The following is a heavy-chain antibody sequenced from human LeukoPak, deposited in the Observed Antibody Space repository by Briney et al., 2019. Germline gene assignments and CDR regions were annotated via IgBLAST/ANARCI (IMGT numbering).Heavy chain of an antibody. V-gene: IGHV1-18*01. J-gene: IGHJ6*02. Sequence: ASVKVSCKASGYTFTSYGISWVRQAPGQGLEWMGWISAYNGNTNYAQKLQGRVTMTTGTSTSTAYMELRSLRSDDTAVYYCAIQFTDQYYYYYYGMDVWGQGTTVTVSS. CDR3: AIQFTDQYYYYYYGMDV. CDR1: GYTFTSYG. CDR2: ISAYNGNT. D-gene: IGHD3-16*01.